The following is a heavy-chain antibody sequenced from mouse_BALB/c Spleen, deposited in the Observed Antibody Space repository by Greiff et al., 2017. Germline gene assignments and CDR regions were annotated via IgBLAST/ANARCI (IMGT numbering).Heavy chain of an antibody. Sequence: VQLQQSGAELVKPGASVKLSCKASGYTFTSYYMYWVKQRPGQGLEWIGEINPSNGGTNFNEKFKSKATLTVDKSSSTAYMQLISLTSEDSAVYYCTRREVRSPFDYWGQGTTLTVSS. V-gene: IGHV1S81*02. CDR2: INPSNGGT. CDR1: GYTFTSYY. D-gene: IGHD2-14*01. CDR3: TRREVRSPFDY. J-gene: IGHJ2*01.